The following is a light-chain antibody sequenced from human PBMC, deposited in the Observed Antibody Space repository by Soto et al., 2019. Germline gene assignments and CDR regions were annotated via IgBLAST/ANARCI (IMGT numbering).Light chain of an antibody. Sequence: EVVLTQSPGTLSLSPGERATLSCRASQSVSGSYLARYQQKPGQAPRLLIFDASSRATGIPGRFSGSGSGTDFTPTINRLAPEDFAVYFCQQYATLPLTFGGGTKVEVK. V-gene: IGKV3-20*01. CDR3: QQYATLPLT. CDR1: QSVSGSY. CDR2: DAS. J-gene: IGKJ4*01.